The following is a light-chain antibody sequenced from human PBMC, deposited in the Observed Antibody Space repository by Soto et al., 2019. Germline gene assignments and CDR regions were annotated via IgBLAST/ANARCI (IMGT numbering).Light chain of an antibody. V-gene: IGLV2-14*03. J-gene: IGLJ2*01. CDR3: ISYTSSSTRVV. CDR2: DVS. CDR1: NSDVGGYNY. Sequence: QSVLTHPASVSGSPGQSITISCTGSNSDVGGYNYVSWYQQYPGKPPKLMIYDVSNRPSGVSHRFSGSKSGYTASLTISGLQAEDEAHYYCISYTSSSTRVVFGGGTKVTVL.